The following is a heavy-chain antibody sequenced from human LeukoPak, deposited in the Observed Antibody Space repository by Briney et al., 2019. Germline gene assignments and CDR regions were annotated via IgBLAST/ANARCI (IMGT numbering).Heavy chain of an antibody. CDR3: AKVDIVATMQAFDI. CDR2: MNPNSGNT. CDR1: GYTSTSYD. V-gene: IGHV1-8*01. J-gene: IGHJ3*02. Sequence: ASVKVSCKASGYTSTSYDINWVRQATGQGLEWMGWMNPNSGNTGYAQKFQGRVTMTRNTSISTAYMELSSLRSEDTAVYYCAKVDIVATMQAFDIWGQGTMVTVSS. D-gene: IGHD5-12*01.